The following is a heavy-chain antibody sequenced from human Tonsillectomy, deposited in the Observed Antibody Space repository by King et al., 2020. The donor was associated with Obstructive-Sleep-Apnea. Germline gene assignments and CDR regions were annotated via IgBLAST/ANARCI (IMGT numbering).Heavy chain of an antibody. D-gene: IGHD6-19*01. J-gene: IGHJ4*02. Sequence: VQLQESGPGLVKPSETLSLTCTVSGGSISSYYWSWIRQPPGKGLEWIGYFYYSGNTNYNPSLKSRVTISVDTSKNQFSLKLSSVTAADTAVYYCARGPVGQWLVLDYWGQGTLVTVSS. CDR2: FYYSGNT. V-gene: IGHV4-59*01. CDR1: GGSISSYY. CDR3: ARGPVGQWLVLDY.